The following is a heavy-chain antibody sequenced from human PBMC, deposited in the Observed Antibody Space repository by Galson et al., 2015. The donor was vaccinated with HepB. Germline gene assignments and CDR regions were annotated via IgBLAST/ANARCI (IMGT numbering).Heavy chain of an antibody. J-gene: IGHJ6*03. V-gene: IGHV3-30-3*01. CDR2: ISSEGS. CDR1: GFTFSSYA. Sequence: SLRLSCAASGFTFSSYAMHWVRQAPGKGLEWVALISSEGSYYADSVKGRFTISRDNSKTTLYFQMDSLRPEDTAVYYCARPVVPAPTFYYYYMDVWGKGTTVTVSS. D-gene: IGHD2-15*01. CDR3: ARPVVPAPTFYYYYMDV.